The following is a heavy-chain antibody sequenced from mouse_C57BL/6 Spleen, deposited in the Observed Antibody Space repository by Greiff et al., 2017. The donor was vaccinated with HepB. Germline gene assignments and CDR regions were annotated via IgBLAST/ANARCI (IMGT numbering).Heavy chain of an antibody. CDR1: GYTFTSYW. CDR3: ARRGYDYDNGYFDV. D-gene: IGHD2-4*01. Sequence: VQLQQPGAELVKPGASVKLSCKASGYTFTSYWMHRVKQRPGQGLEWIGMIHPNSGSTNYNEKFKSKATLTVDKSSSTAYMQLSSLTSEDSAVYYCARRGYDYDNGYFDVWGTGTTVTVSS. J-gene: IGHJ1*03. V-gene: IGHV1-64*01. CDR2: IHPNSGST.